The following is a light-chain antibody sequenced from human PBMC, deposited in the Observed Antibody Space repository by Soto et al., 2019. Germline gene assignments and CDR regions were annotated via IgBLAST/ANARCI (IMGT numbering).Light chain of an antibody. CDR3: QQYSRLWT. CDR1: QNIDNW. V-gene: IGKV1-5*01. CDR2: DAF. J-gene: IGKJ1*01. Sequence: DTQMTQSPPTLSASVGDKVTVSCRATQNIDNWLAWYQQKPGKAPNLLIYDAFVLENGVPSRFSGSGSGTEFTLTISSLQPEDFATYYCQQYSRLWTFGQGTKVDIK.